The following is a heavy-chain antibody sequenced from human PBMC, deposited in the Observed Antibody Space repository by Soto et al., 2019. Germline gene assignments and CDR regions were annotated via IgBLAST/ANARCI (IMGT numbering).Heavy chain of an antibody. CDR3: ATGGGGGGFDFDS. D-gene: IGHD3-16*01. CDR1: GFTVSSNY. J-gene: IGHJ4*02. CDR2: IYSGGNT. Sequence: AGSLPLPCAGSGFTVSSNYMSWVRQAPGKGLEWVAAIYSGGNTYYADPVKGRFTISGDNSKNTLSLQMSSLSAEDTAVYYCATGGGGGGFDFDSWGQGTLVTVSS. V-gene: IGHV3-53*01.